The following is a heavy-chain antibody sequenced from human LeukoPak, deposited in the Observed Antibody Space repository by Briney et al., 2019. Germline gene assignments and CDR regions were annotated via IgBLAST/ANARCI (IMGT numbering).Heavy chain of an antibody. CDR1: GGSISSGSYY. D-gene: IGHD3-10*01. J-gene: IGHJ4*02. V-gene: IGHV4-61*02. CDR3: AREDYYGSGSY. Sequence: SQTLSLTCTVSGGSISSGSYYWSWIRQPAGKGLEWIGRIYTSGSTNYNPSLKSRVTISVDTSRNQFSLKLSSVTAADTAVYYYAREDYYGSGSYWGQGTLVTVSS. CDR2: IYTSGST.